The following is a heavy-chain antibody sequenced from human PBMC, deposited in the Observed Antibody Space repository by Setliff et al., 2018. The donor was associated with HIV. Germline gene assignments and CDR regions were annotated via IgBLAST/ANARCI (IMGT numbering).Heavy chain of an antibody. V-gene: IGHV1-2*02. Sequence: ASVKVSCKASGYTFPDYYLHWVRQGPGQGLEWMGWINPNSGYTNYKQQFQGRVTMTRDTAIRPAYLQMNSLTTEDTAVYFCTRDRWGSNSWSGYTGGFDYWGQGTLVTVSS. D-gene: IGHD3-3*01. CDR3: TRDRWGSNSWSGYTGGFDY. CDR2: INPNSGYT. CDR1: GYTFPDYY. J-gene: IGHJ4*02.